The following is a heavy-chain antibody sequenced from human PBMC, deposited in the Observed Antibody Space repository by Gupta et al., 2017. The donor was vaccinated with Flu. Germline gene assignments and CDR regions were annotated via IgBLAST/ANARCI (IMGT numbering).Heavy chain of an antibody. D-gene: IGHD3-22*01. Sequence: QITLKESGPTLVKPTQTLTLTCTFSGFSLSTSGVGVGWIRQPPGKALEWLALIYWDDVKHYSPSLKSRLTITKDTSKNQVVLTMTNMDPVDTATYYCAHKYYYDNERGHWFDPWGQGTLVTVSS. CDR2: IYWDDVK. J-gene: IGHJ5*02. CDR1: GFSLSTSGVG. CDR3: AHKYYYDNERGHWFDP. V-gene: IGHV2-5*02.